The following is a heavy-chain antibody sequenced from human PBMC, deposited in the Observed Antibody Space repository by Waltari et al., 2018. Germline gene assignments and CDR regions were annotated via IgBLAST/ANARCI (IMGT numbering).Heavy chain of an antibody. CDR2: IFHSGRS. D-gene: IGHD2-21*01. V-gene: IGHV4-38-2*01. CDR1: GYSISSGYY. J-gene: IGHJ4*02. Sequence: QVQVQESGPGLVKPSETLSLTCAVSGYSISSGYYWGWIRQPPGKGLEWVGSIFHSGRSYYNPSLMSRVSISVDTSKTQISLKLSAVTAADAAVYYCARTPCSAGCVCSESWDFFDYWGQGILVTVAS. CDR3: ARTPCSAGCVCSESWDFFDY.